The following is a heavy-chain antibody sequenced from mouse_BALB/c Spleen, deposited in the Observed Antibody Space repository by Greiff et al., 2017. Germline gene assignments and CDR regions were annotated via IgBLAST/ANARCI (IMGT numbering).Heavy chain of an antibody. V-gene: IGHV14-1*02. J-gene: IGHJ3*01. CDR3: ARGLRVFAY. CDR2: IDPENGNT. Sequence: EVQLQQSGAELVRPGASVKLSCKASGFNIKDYYMHWVKQRPEQGLEWIGWIDPENGNTIYDPKFQGKASITADTSSNTAYLQLSSLTSEDTAVYYCARGLRVFAYWGQGTLVTVSA. D-gene: IGHD2-2*01. CDR1: GFNIKDYY.